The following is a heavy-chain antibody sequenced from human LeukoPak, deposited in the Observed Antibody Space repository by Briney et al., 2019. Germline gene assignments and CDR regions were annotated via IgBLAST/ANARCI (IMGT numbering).Heavy chain of an antibody. CDR2: IGISSGNT. CDR3: ARDHNYAFDN. Sequence: GGSLRLSCAASGFPFIDYSMNWVRQAPGNGLEWISYIGISSGNTKYADSVKGRFTISRDYAKNSLYLQMNSLRVEDTAGYFCARDHNYAFDNWGQGTLVTVSS. J-gene: IGHJ4*02. CDR1: GFPFIDYS. V-gene: IGHV3-11*06. D-gene: IGHD1-1*01.